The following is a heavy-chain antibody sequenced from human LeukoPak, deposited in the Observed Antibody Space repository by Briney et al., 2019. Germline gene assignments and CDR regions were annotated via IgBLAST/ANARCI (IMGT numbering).Heavy chain of an antibody. CDR2: IYTSGST. D-gene: IGHD1-26*01. CDR1: GGSISSYY. CDR3: ARGTYSGSYFDAFDI. V-gene: IGHV4-4*07. Sequence: SETLSLTCTVSGGSISSYYWSWIRQPAGKGLEWIGRIYTSGSTNYNPSLKSRVTMSVDTSKNQFSLKLSSVTAADTAVYYCARGTYSGSYFDAFDIWGQGTMVTVSS. J-gene: IGHJ3*02.